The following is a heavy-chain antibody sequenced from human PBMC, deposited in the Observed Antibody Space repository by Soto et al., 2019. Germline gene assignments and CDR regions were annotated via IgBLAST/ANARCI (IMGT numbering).Heavy chain of an antibody. V-gene: IGHV5-10-1*01. J-gene: IGHJ6*02. CDR3: ARLPGDCSSTSCYSLQTSYHYYGMDV. CDR1: GYRFTSYW. D-gene: IGHD2-2*02. Sequence: GESLNISCKGSGYRFTSYWISWVRQMPGKGLEWMGRIDPSDSYTNYSPSFQGHVTISADKSISTAYLQWSSLKASDTAMYYCARLPGDCSSTSCYSLQTSYHYYGMDVWGQGTTVTVS. CDR2: IDPSDSYT.